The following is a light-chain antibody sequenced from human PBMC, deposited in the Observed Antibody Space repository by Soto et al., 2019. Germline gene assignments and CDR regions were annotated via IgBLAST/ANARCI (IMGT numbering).Light chain of an antibody. CDR3: KQYYSTPPP. J-gene: IGKJ1*01. CDR1: QSVVYSSNNKNY. CDR2: WAS. Sequence: DIVIIQSPGSLAVALGEGADMNCYSSQSVVYSSNNKNYLAWYQQKPGQPPKLLIYWASTRESGVNARFSGSGSGTDFTLTIRSMQAEDVAVYYCKQYYSTPPPFGKGTKVDIK. V-gene: IGKV4-1*01.